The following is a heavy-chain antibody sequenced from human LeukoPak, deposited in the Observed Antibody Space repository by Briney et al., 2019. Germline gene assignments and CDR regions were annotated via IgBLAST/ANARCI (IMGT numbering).Heavy chain of an antibody. CDR1: GGTFSSHD. CDR2: ITPMFGTA. V-gene: IGHV1-69*13. CDR3: ARGWLAETTVVTPYNY. D-gene: IGHD4-23*01. J-gene: IGHJ4*02. Sequence: SVNVSCKASGGTFSSHDISWVRQAPGQGLEWMGGITPMFGTAVYAQKFQGRVTITAVESMSTAYMELSSLRSEDTAIYYCARGWLAETTVVTPYNYWGQGTLVTVSS.